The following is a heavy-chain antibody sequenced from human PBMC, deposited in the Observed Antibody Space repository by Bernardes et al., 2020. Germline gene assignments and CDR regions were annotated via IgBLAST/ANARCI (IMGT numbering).Heavy chain of an antibody. Sequence: GGSLRLSCVASGFTFDTYWMTWVRQAPGKGLEWVANIKQDGSEKYYAGSVRGRFTISRDNAKNSLYLQLDSLRAEDTAVYYCARETGGYRYDYWGQGTLVTVSS. CDR2: IKQDGSEK. CDR1: GFTFDTYW. CDR3: ARETGGYRYDY. J-gene: IGHJ4*02. V-gene: IGHV3-7*01. D-gene: IGHD5-18*01.